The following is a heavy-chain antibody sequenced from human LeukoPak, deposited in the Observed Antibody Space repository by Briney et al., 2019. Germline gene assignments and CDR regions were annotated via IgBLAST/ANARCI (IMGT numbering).Heavy chain of an antibody. CDR2: ISSNGGST. CDR1: GFTFSSYA. V-gene: IGHV3-64D*06. J-gene: IGHJ4*02. D-gene: IGHD5-18*01. Sequence: GGSLRLSCSASGFTFSSYARHWVRQAPGKGLEYVSAISSNGGSTYYADSVKGRFTISRDNSKNTLYLQMSSLRAEDTAVYYCVKDRSHTAMVPFDYWGQGTLVTVSS. CDR3: VKDRSHTAMVPFDY.